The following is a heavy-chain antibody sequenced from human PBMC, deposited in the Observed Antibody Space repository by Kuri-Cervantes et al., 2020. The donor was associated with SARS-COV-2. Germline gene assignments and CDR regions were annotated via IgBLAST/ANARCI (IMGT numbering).Heavy chain of an antibody. J-gene: IGHJ6*02. Sequence: ASVKVSCKASGYTFTSYAMHWVRQAPGQRLEWMGWINAGNGNTKYSQKFQGRVTITRDTSASTAYMELSSLRSEDTAVYYCARESDSNYAINYYYGMDVWGQGTTVTVSS. V-gene: IGHV1-3*01. CDR3: ARESDSNYAINYYYGMDV. CDR2: INAGNGNT. CDR1: GYTFTSYA. D-gene: IGHD4-11*01.